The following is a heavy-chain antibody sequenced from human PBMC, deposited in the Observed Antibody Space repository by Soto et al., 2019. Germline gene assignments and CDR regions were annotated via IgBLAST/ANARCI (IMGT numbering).Heavy chain of an antibody. V-gene: IGHV3-23*01. Sequence: GGSLRLSCAASGFTFSSYSMNWVRQAPGKGLEWVSGISGSGDSTYYADSVKGRFTISRDNSKNTLYLQMNSLRAEDTAGYYCAKGVPGIAVAGTGYFQHWGQGTLVTVSS. D-gene: IGHD6-19*01. CDR3: AKGVPGIAVAGTGYFQH. CDR2: ISGSGDST. J-gene: IGHJ1*01. CDR1: GFTFSSYS.